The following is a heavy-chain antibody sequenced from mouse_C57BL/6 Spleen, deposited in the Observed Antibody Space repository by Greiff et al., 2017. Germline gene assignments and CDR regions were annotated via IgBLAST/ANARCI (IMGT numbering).Heavy chain of an antibody. CDR1: GYAFSSYW. D-gene: IGHD1-1*01. V-gene: IGHV1-80*01. CDR2: IYPGDGDT. CDR3: ARLTTVVAKWYFDV. Sequence: QVQLQQSGAELVKPGASVKISCKASGYAFSSYWMNWVKQRPGKGLEWIGQIYPGDGDTNSNGKFKGKATLTADKSSSTAYMQLSSLTSEDSAVYFCARLTTVVAKWYFDVWGTGTTVTVSS. J-gene: IGHJ1*03.